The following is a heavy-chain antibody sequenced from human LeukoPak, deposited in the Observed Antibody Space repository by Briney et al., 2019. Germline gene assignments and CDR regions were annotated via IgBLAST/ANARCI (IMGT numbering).Heavy chain of an antibody. Sequence: GASVTVSCKASGYTFTCYYMHWVRQAPGQGLEGMGWINPDSGGTNYAQKFQGRVTMTRDTSISTAYMELRRLRSDDTAVYYCARGFVWTATQYSSGWYEENDYWGQGTLVTVSS. J-gene: IGHJ4*02. D-gene: IGHD6-19*01. V-gene: IGHV1-2*02. CDR2: INPDSGGT. CDR3: ARGFVWTATQYSSGWYEENDY. CDR1: GYTFTCYY.